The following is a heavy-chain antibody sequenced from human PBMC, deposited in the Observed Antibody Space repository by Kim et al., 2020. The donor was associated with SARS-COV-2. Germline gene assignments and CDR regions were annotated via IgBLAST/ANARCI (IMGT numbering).Heavy chain of an antibody. CDR2: IYYSGST. CDR1: GGSISSYF. J-gene: IGHJ5*02. D-gene: IGHD6-19*01. CDR3: ARSRIPMAGSSEENWFDP. V-gene: IGHV4-59*08. Sequence: SETLSLTCTVSGGSISSYFWNWIRQSPGKGLEWIGYIYYSGSTNYNPSLMSRVTISLDTSKIQFSLKLRSVTAADTAVYYCARSRIPMAGSSEENWFDPWGQGTLVTVSS.